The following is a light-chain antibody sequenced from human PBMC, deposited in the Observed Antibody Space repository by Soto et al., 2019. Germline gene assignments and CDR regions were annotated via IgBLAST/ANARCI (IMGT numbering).Light chain of an antibody. J-gene: IGLJ1*01. V-gene: IGLV2-18*02. CDR1: SSDVGSYNR. CDR3: SSYTGSSTYV. CDR2: EVS. Sequence: QSALTQPPSVSGSPGQSVTISCTGTSSDVGSYNRVSWYQQPQGTAPKLMIYEVSNRPSGVPDLFSGSKSGNTASLTISGLQAEDEADYYCSSYTGSSTYVFGTGTKLTVL.